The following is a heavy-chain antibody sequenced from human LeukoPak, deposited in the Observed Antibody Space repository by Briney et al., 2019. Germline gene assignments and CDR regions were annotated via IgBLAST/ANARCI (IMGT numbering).Heavy chain of an antibody. CDR3: AREGDTAMTAGYYYYMDV. J-gene: IGHJ6*03. Sequence: PGRSLRLSCAASGFTFSSYAMHWVRQAPGKGLEWVAVISYDGSNKYYADFVKGRFTISRDNSKNTLYLQMNSLRAEDTAVYYCAREGDTAMTAGYYYYMDVWGKGTTVTVSS. CDR2: ISYDGSNK. D-gene: IGHD5-18*01. CDR1: GFTFSSYA. V-gene: IGHV3-30*04.